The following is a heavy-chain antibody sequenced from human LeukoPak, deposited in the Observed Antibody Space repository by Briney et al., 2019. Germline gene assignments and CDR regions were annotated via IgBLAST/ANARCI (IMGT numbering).Heavy chain of an antibody. J-gene: IGHJ4*02. D-gene: IGHD1-26*01. CDR1: GFTFSSYS. CDR3: ARGVGTFDY. Sequence: GGSLRLSCAASGFTFSSYSMNWVRQAPGKGLEWVSYISTSSSSMYYADSVKGRFTISRDNAKNSLYLQMNSLRAEDTAVYYCARGVGTFDYWGQGTLVTVSS. CDR2: ISTSSSSM. V-gene: IGHV3-48*01.